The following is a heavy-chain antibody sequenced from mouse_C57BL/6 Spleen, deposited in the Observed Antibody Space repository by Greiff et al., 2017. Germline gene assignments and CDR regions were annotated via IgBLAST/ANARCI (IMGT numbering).Heavy chain of an antibody. CDR3: ARGKDFDV. J-gene: IGHJ1*03. CDR2: ISSGGSYT. V-gene: IGHV5-6*01. CDR1: GFTFSSYG. Sequence: EVKLVESGGDLVKPGGSLKLSCAASGFTFSSYGMSWVRQTPDKRLEWVATISSGGSYTYYPDSVKGRFTISRDNAKNTLYLQMSSLKSEDTAVYYCARGKDFDVWGTGTTVTVSS.